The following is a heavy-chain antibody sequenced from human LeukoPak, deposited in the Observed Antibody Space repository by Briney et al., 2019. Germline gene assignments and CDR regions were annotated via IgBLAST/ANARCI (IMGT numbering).Heavy chain of an antibody. J-gene: IGHJ3*02. CDR1: GGSISSYY. CDR3: AREDSSSSMAFDI. Sequence: SETLSLTCTVSGGSISSYYWSWIRQPPGKGLEWIGYIYYSGSTNYNPSLKSRVTISVDTSKNQFSLKLSSVTAADTAVYYCAREDSSSSMAFDIWGQGTMVTVSS. D-gene: IGHD6-6*01. CDR2: IYYSGST. V-gene: IGHV4-59*01.